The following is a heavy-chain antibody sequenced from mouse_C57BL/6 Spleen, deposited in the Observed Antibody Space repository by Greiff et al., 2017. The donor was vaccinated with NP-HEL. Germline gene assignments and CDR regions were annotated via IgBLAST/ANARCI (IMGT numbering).Heavy chain of an antibody. D-gene: IGHD1-1*01. V-gene: IGHV1-82*01. Sequence: VQLQQSGPELVKPGASVKISCKASGYAFSSSWMNWVKQRPGKGLEWIGRIYPGDGDTNYNGKFKGKATLTADKSSSTAYMQLSSLTSEDSAVYYCASGCYGWFAYWGQGTTLTVSA. CDR2: IYPGDGDT. CDR3: ASGCYGWFAY. CDR1: GYAFSSSW. J-gene: IGHJ2*01.